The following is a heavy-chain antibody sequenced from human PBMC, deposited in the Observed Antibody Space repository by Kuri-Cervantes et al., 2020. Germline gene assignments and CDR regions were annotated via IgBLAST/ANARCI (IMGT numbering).Heavy chain of an antibody. V-gene: IGHV4-59*01. CDR2: IYYSGTT. D-gene: IGHD6-19*01. J-gene: IGHJ4*02. CDR1: GGSFSGYY. CDR3: ARGIAVAGLFFLN. Sequence: LSLTCAVYGGSFSGYYWSWIRQPPGKGLEWIGYIYYSGTTNYNPPLKSRVTISVDTSKNQFSLKLSSVTAADTAVYYCARGIAVAGLFFLNWGQGTLVTVSS.